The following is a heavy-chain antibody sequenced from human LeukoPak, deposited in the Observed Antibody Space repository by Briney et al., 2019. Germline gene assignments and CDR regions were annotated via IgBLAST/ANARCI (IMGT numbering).Heavy chain of an antibody. D-gene: IGHD3-22*01. CDR1: GFTFTSSA. V-gene: IGHV1-58*02. CDR3: AADRYDSSGYYHFDY. CDR2: IVVGSGNT. Sequence: SVKVSCKASGFTFTSSAMQWVRQARGQRLEWIGWIVVGSGNTNYAQKFQERVTITRDMSTSTAYMELSSLGSEDTAVYYCAADRYDSSGYYHFDYWGQGTLVTVSS. J-gene: IGHJ4*02.